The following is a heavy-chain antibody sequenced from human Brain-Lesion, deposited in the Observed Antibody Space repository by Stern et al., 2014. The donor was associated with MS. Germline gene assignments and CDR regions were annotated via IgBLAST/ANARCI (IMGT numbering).Heavy chain of an antibody. D-gene: IGHD1-26*01. CDR1: GYTLTELS. CDR2: FDHEDGET. V-gene: IGHV1-24*01. Sequence: VQLLQSGAEVKKPGASGKVSCKVSGYTLTELSMHWVRQAPRKGLEWMGGFDHEDGETIYAQKFQGRVTMTEDPSTDTAYMELSSLRSGDTAVYYCATLSPGAGGNYYRHFDYWGQGTLVTVSS. J-gene: IGHJ4*02. CDR3: ATLSPGAGGNYYRHFDY.